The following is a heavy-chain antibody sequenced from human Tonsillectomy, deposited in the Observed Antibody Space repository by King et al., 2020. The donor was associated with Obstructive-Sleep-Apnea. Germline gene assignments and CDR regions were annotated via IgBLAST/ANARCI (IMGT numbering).Heavy chain of an antibody. Sequence: VQLVESGGGVVQPGRSLRLSCAASGFTFSSYGMHWVRQAPGKGLEWVAVISYDGSNKYYADSVKGRFTISRDNSKNTLYLQMNSLRAEDTAVYYCAKTESDGSGSYRRLADYWGQGTLVTVSS. J-gene: IGHJ4*02. D-gene: IGHD3-10*01. CDR1: GFTFSSYG. CDR2: ISYDGSNK. CDR3: AKTESDGSGSYRRLADY. V-gene: IGHV3-30*18.